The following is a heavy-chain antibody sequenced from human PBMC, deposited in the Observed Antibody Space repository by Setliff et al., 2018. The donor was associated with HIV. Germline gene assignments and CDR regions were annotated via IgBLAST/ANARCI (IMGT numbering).Heavy chain of an antibody. CDR1: GGSFSGYY. J-gene: IGHJ4*02. D-gene: IGHD4-4*01. CDR2: INQSGNT. V-gene: IGHV4-34*01. CDR3: VRAGAGQQLVDY. Sequence: PSETLSLTCTVYGGSFSGYYWSWIRQPPGMGLEWIGEINQSGNTNYNPSLKSRVTISADPSKNQFSLKLSSVTAADTAVYYCVRAGAGQQLVDYWGLGTLVTVSS.